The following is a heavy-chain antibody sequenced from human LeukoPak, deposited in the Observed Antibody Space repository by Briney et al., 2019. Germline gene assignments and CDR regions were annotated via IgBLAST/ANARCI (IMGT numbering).Heavy chain of an antibody. V-gene: IGHV3-33*01. J-gene: IGHJ6*02. CDR1: GFTFSSYG. D-gene: IGHD3-22*01. Sequence: GGSLRLSCAASGFTFSSYGMHWVRQAPGKGLEWVAVIWYDGSNKYYADSVKGRFTISRDNSKNTLYLQMNSLRAEDTAVCYCARERIVVVMNYYYYYGMDVWGQGTTVTVSS. CDR2: IWYDGSNK. CDR3: ARERIVVVMNYYYYYGMDV.